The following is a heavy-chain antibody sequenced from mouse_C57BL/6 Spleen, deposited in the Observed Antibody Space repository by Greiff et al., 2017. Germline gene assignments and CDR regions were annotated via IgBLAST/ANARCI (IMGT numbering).Heavy chain of an antibody. V-gene: IGHV1-9*01. Sequence: QVQLKESGAELMKPGASVKLSCKATGYTFTGYWIEWVKQRPGHGLEWIGEIFPGSGSTNYNEKFKGKATFTADTSSNTAYMQLSSLTTEDSAIYYCARFPIYYNYDDYAMDYWGQGTSVTVSS. CDR3: ARFPIYYNYDDYAMDY. J-gene: IGHJ4*01. CDR2: IFPGSGST. CDR1: GYTFTGYW. D-gene: IGHD2-4*01.